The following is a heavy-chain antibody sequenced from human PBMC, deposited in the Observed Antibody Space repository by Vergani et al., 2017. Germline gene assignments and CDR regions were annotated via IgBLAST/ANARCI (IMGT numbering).Heavy chain of an antibody. Sequence: QVRLVQSGAEVKKPGASVKVSCTASGYTFNSYGISWVRQAPGQGLEWMGWISAYTGNTNYAQKLQGRVTMTTDTSTSTAYMEVRSLRSDDTAVYYCARSSLGTSDAFDLWGQGTMVTVSS. CDR1: GYTFNSYG. J-gene: IGHJ3*01. V-gene: IGHV1-18*01. CDR2: ISAYTGNT. D-gene: IGHD1-1*01. CDR3: ARSSLGTSDAFDL.